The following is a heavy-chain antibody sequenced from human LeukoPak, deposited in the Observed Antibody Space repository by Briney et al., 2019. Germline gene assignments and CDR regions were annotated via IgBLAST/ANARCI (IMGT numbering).Heavy chain of an antibody. J-gene: IGHJ4*02. CDR2: IFHTGHT. CDR3: ARGFYGSGSQFDY. V-gene: IGHV4-30-2*01. D-gene: IGHD3-10*01. Sequence: SETLSLTCAVSGGSISSGDYPWCWIRQPPGKGLEWIGYIFHTGHTSYNPSLKSRVTISVDMSKNQLSLKLSSVTAADTAVYCARGFYGSGSQFDYWGQGTLVTVSS. CDR1: GGSISSGDYP.